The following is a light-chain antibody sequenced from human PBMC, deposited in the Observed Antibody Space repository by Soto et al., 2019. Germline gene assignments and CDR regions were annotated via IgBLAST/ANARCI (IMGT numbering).Light chain of an antibody. Sequence: EIVLTQSPGTLSLSPGERATLSCRASQSVSSDYLAWFQQKPGQAPRLLIYAASSRATGIPDRFSGSGSGTDFTLTISGLEPEDFAVYYCQHRFSWPPAFGQGTKVDIK. CDR1: QSVSSDY. V-gene: IGKV3D-20*02. J-gene: IGKJ1*01. CDR3: QHRFSWPPA. CDR2: AAS.